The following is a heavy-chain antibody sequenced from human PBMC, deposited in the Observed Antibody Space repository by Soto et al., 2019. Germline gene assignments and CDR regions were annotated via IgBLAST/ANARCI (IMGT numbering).Heavy chain of an antibody. CDR3: AADAQCSSNTCPEALDI. Sequence: DVQLVESGGGLVRPGGSLRLSCVASGFTFRHVWMTWVRQAPGKGLEWVGRIKRKSDGETTDYASHVKVSFTISRDDLKNTLYLQMNSLKIEDTAVYYCAADAQCSSNTCPEALDIWGQGTMVAVS. V-gene: IGHV3-15*01. J-gene: IGHJ3*02. CDR2: IKRKSDGETT. CDR1: GFTFRHVW. D-gene: IGHD2-2*01.